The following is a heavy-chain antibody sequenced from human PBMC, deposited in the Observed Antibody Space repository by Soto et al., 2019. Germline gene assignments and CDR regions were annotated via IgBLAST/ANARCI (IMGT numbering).Heavy chain of an antibody. CDR1: GYSFSSYA. D-gene: IGHD2-21*01. Sequence: QVQLVQSGAEVKKPGASVKVSCKTSGYSFSSYAISWVRQAPGQGREWMAWISAYNGNTKYAQKFQGRVTMTTDTPTTTAYMELRSLRSDDTAVYYCAVYCGDDRCYTGYWGQGTPGTVSS. J-gene: IGHJ4*02. V-gene: IGHV1-18*01. CDR3: AVYCGDDRCYTGY. CDR2: ISAYNGNT.